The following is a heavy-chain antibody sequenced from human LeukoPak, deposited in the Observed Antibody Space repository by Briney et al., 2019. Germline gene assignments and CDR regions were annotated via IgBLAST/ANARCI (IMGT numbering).Heavy chain of an antibody. CDR2: IYHSGST. CDR1: GGSISSGGYY. CDR3: ARWVPYARSHYFDY. V-gene: IGHV4-30-2*01. Sequence: PSETLSLTCTVSGGSISSGGYYWSWIRQPPGKGLEWIGYIYHSGSTYYNPSLKSRVTISVDRSKNQFSLKLSSVTAADTAVYYCARWVPYARSHYFDYWGQGTLVTVSS. D-gene: IGHD1-14*01. J-gene: IGHJ4*02.